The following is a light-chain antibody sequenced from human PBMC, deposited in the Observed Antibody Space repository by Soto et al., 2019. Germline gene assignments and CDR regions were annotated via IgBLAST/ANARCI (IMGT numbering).Light chain of an antibody. CDR3: QQYGGSPFT. J-gene: IGKJ3*01. V-gene: IGKV3-20*01. CDR1: QSVSVNS. Sequence: ESVLTQSPGTLTLSPGERATLSCRASQSVSVNSLAWYQQKGGQAPRLLIYAASTRATGVPDRFSGTGSGTDFALTISRLETDDSAVYYCQQYGGSPFTFGPRTKVDIK. CDR2: AAS.